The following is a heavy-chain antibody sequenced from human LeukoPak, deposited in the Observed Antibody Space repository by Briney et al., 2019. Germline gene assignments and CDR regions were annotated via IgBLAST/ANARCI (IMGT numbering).Heavy chain of an antibody. CDR3: ARPRYHDSSGYFAY. D-gene: IGHD3-22*01. J-gene: IGHJ4*02. Sequence: GASVKVSCTASGGTSNYFGFSWVRQAPGQGLEWMGKIIPILAITDYSRNFRGRVTITADRSTGTAYMELSSLRSEDTAVYYCARPRYHDSSGYFAYWGQGTLVTVSS. CDR1: GGTSNYFG. V-gene: IGHV1-69*04. CDR2: IIPILAIT.